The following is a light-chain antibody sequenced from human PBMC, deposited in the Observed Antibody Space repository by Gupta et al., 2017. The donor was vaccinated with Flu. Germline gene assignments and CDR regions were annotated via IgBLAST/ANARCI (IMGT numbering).Light chain of an antibody. J-gene: IGLJ1*01. CDR3: SSYAGSNNFV. CDR1: SSDVGVYNY. V-gene: IGLV2-8*01. CDR2: EVT. Sequence: QSALTQPPSASGSSGQSVTISCTGTSSDVGVYNYVSWYQQHPGKAPKLMIYEVTKRPSGVPDRFSGSKFGNTASLTVSGLQAEDEADYYCSSYAGSNNFVFGTGTKVTVL.